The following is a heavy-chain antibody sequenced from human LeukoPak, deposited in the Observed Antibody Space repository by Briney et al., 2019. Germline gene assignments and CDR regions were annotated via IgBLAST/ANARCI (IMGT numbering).Heavy chain of an antibody. CDR2: IRYDGSNK. V-gene: IGHV3-30*02. CDR1: GFTFSSYG. J-gene: IGHJ3*02. CDR3: ANRNSNPGFDAFDI. Sequence: PGGSLRLSCAASGFTFSSYGMHWVRQAPGKGLEWVAFIRYDGSNKYYADSVKGRFTISRDNSKNTLYLQMNSLRAEDTAVYYCANRNSNPGFDAFDIWGQGTMVTVSS. D-gene: IGHD6-13*01.